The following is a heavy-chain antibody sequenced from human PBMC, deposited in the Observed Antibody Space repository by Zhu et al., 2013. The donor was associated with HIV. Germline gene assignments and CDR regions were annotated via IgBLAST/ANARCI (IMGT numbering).Heavy chain of an antibody. CDR3: ATDSGQLLFGMDL. J-gene: IGHJ6*02. CDR2: FDPEDSET. V-gene: IGHV1-24*01. D-gene: IGHD2-2*01. CDR1: GYTLSDLS. Sequence: QVQLVQSGAEVKKPGASVKVSCKVSGYTLSDLSIHWVRQAPGKGLEWMGGFDPEDSETVYAQKFQGRVTMTEDSSTDTAYMELRSLRSDDTAIYFCATDSGQLLFGMDLWGQGTTVTVSS.